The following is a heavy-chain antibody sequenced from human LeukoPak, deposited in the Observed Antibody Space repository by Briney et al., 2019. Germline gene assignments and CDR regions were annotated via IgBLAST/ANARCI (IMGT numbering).Heavy chain of an antibody. D-gene: IGHD3-16*01. Sequence: GGSLRLSCAASGFTFSNAWMSWVRQAPGKGLEWVGRIKSKTDGGTTDYAAPVKGRFTISRDDSKNPLYLQMNSLKTEDTAVYYCTTGLSVGGAFDIWGQGTMVTVSS. CDR2: IKSKTDGGTT. CDR1: GFTFSNAW. CDR3: TTGLSVGGAFDI. J-gene: IGHJ3*02. V-gene: IGHV3-15*01.